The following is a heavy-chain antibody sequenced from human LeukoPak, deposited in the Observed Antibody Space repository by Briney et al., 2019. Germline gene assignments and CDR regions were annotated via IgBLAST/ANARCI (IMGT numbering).Heavy chain of an antibody. CDR2: IYYSGST. J-gene: IGHJ6*02. CDR3: ARGADYYYYGMDV. CDR1: GGSISSYY. V-gene: IGHV4-59*08. Sequence: SETLSLTCTVSGGSISSYYWSWIRQPPGKGLEWIGYIYYSGSTNYNPSLKSRVTISVDTSKNQFSLKLSSVSAADTAVYYCARGADYYYYGMDVWGQGTTGTASS.